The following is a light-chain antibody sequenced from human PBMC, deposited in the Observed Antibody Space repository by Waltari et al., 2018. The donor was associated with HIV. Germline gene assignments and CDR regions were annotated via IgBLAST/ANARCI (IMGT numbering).Light chain of an antibody. J-gene: IGLJ2*01. Sequence: QSLLTQPPSVSAAPGQQVTISCSGNTSNIGKNFVSWYRHAPGAAPKLLIFENVHRAAGIPDRFSASTFGASASLTITALQGDDEADYYCQTWDSGLNAIVFGDGTKLTVL. V-gene: IGLV1-51*01. CDR3: QTWDSGLNAIV. CDR2: ENV. CDR1: TSNIGKNF.